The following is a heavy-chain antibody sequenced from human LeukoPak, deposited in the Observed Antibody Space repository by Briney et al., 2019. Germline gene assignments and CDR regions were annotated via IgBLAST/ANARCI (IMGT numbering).Heavy chain of an antibody. D-gene: IGHD3-3*01. CDR3: ARGPTSGQAFDY. CDR1: GFTFFSSW. CDR2: IREDGSEK. V-gene: IGHV3-7*01. J-gene: IGHJ4*02. Sequence: GGSLRLSCAASGFTFFSSWMIWVRQAPGKGLEGGVSIREDGSEKTSVDSVKGRFTISRANAKNSVYLQMDRLRGEDTAVYYCARGPTSGQAFDYWGQGTLVSVSS.